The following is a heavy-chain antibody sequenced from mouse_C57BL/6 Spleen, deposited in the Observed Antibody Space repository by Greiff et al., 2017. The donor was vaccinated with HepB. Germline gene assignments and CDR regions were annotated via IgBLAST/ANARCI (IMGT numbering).Heavy chain of an antibody. CDR3: ARGSYTLAY. Sequence: EVKLQQSGPELVKPGASVKISCKASGYTFTDYYMNWVKQSHGKSLEWIGDINPNNGGTSYNQKFKGKATLTVDKSSSTAYMELRSLTSEDSAVYYCARGSYTLAYWGQGTLVTVSA. CDR2: INPNNGGT. J-gene: IGHJ3*01. D-gene: IGHD2-12*01. V-gene: IGHV1-26*01. CDR1: GYTFTDYY.